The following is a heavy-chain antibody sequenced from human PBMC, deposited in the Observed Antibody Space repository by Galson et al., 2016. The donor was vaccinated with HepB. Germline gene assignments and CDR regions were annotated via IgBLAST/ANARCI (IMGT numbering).Heavy chain of an antibody. V-gene: IGHV3-48*02. J-gene: IGHJ3*02. CDR3: TRSYGQRLANDAFDI. Sequence: SLRLSCAASGFSFTTYSMNWVRQAPGKGLGWVSYISDSSSHIYYAGSVKGRFTISRDSAKNSLYLQMNSLRDEDTAVYYCTRSYGQRLANDAFDIWGQGTLVSVSS. CDR2: ISDSSSHI. CDR1: GFSFTTYS. D-gene: IGHD6-19*01.